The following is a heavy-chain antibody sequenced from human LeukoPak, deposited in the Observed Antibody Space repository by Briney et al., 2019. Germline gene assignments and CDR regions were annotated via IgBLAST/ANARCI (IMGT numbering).Heavy chain of an antibody. CDR3: ARSFSGSREY. CDR2: VANDGSRT. D-gene: IGHD5-24*01. CDR1: GFSFSVHG. J-gene: IGHJ4*02. V-gene: IGHV3-30*03. Sequence: QPGGSLRLSCATSGFSFSVHGMHWVRQAPGKGLEWVAGVANDGSRTHYADSVKGRFTISRDNAKNTVSLQMNSLRAEDTAVYYCARSFSGSREYWGQGTRVTVSS.